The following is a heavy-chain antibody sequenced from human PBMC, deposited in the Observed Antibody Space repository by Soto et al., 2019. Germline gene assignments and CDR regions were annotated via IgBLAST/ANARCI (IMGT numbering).Heavy chain of an antibody. CDR2: IIPIFGTA. Sequence: ASVKVSCKASGRTFSSHAISWVRQAPGQGLEWMGGIIPIFGTANYAQKFQGRVTITADESTSTAYMELSSLRSEDTAVYYCASGGSGSSYYYYGMDVWGQGTTVTVSS. CDR1: GRTFSSHA. CDR3: ASGGSGSSYYYYGMDV. V-gene: IGHV1-69*13. J-gene: IGHJ6*02. D-gene: IGHD3-10*01.